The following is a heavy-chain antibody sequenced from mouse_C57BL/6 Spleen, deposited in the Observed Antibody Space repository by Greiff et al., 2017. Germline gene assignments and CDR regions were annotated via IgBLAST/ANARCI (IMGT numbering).Heavy chain of an antibody. CDR3: AKIYGSVYYAMDY. CDR2: IWRGGST. J-gene: IGHJ4*01. Sequence: VQLVESGPGLVQPSQSLSITCTVSGFSLTSYGVHWVRQSPGKGLEWLGVIWRGGSTDYNAAFMSRLSITKDNSKSQVFFKMNSLQADDTAIYYCAKIYGSVYYAMDYWGQGTSVTVSS. CDR1: GFSLTSYG. D-gene: IGHD1-1*01. V-gene: IGHV2-5*01.